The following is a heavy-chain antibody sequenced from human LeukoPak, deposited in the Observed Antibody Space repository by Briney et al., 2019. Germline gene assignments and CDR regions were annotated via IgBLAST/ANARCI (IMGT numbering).Heavy chain of an antibody. Sequence: ASVKVSSKASGYTFTGYYMHWVRQAPGQGLEWMGWINPNSGGTNYAQKFQGRVTMTRDTSISTAYMELSRLRSDDTAVYYCARVGGIVVVPAAPFDYWGQGTLVTVSS. CDR1: GYTFTGYY. J-gene: IGHJ4*02. V-gene: IGHV1-2*02. CDR3: ARVGGIVVVPAAPFDY. CDR2: INPNSGGT. D-gene: IGHD2-2*01.